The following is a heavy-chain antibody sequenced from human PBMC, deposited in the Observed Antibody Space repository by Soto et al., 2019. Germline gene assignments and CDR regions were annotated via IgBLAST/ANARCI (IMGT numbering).Heavy chain of an antibody. CDR1: GFTFSSYA. CDR2: ISGSGGST. D-gene: IGHD6-19*01. J-gene: IGHJ6*02. Sequence: PGGSLRLSCAASGFTFSSYAMSWVRQAPGKGLEWVSAISGSGGSTYYADSVKGRFTISRDNAKNTLYLQMNSLGPEDTAVYYCARDLKQWLYYYGMDVWGQGTTVTVSS. V-gene: IGHV3-23*01. CDR3: ARDLKQWLYYYGMDV.